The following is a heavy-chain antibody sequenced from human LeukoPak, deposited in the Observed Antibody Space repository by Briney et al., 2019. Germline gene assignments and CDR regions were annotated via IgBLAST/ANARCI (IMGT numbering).Heavy chain of an antibody. CDR3: ARQGYYDSSGLFDY. CDR1: GYTFTGYY. CDR2: INPNSGGT. V-gene: IGHV1-2*02. J-gene: IGHJ4*02. Sequence: GASVKVSCKASGYTFTGYYMHWVRQAPGQGLEWMGWINPNSGGTNYAQKFQGRVTMTRDTSISTAYMELSRLRSDDTAVYYCARQGYYDSSGLFDYWGQGTLVTVSS. D-gene: IGHD3-22*01.